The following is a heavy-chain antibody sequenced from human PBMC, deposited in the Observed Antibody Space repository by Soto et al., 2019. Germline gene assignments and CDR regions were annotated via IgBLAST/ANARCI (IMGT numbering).Heavy chain of an antibody. Sequence: SETLSLTCTVSGGSISSYYWSWIRQPPGKGLEWIGYIYYSGSTNYNPSLKSRVTISVDTSKNQFSLKLSSVTAADTAVYYCARGRILVVVPAAKGNWFDPWGQGTLVTVSS. J-gene: IGHJ5*02. CDR3: ARGRILVVVPAAKGNWFDP. CDR2: IYYSGST. V-gene: IGHV4-59*12. CDR1: GGSISSYY. D-gene: IGHD2-2*01.